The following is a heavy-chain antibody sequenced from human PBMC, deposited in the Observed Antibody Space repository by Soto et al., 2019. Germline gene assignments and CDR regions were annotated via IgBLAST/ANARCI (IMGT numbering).Heavy chain of an antibody. CDR3: ARASDGYRSGWYVGYFDF. V-gene: IGHV1-18*04. J-gene: IGHJ4*02. Sequence: ASVKVSCKASGYTFSSYGISWVRQAPGQGLEWMGWIRAYNGYTNYAQKFQGRVTVTTDTSTSTAYMELRNLISDDTAIYYCARASDGYRSGWYVGYFDFWGQGTLVTVSS. CDR2: IRAYNGYT. CDR1: GYTFSSYG. D-gene: IGHD6-19*01.